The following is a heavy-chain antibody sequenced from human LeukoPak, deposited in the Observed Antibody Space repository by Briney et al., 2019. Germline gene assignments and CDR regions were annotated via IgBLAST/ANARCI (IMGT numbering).Heavy chain of an antibody. Sequence: ASVKVSCKVSGYTLTELSIHWVRQAPGQGLEWMGWINPNSGGTNYAQKFQGRVTMTRDTSISTAYMELSRLRSDDTAVYYCANKAAGTRAFDIWGQGTMVTVSS. CDR3: ANKAAGTRAFDI. V-gene: IGHV1-2*02. J-gene: IGHJ3*02. CDR2: INPNSGGT. D-gene: IGHD6-13*01. CDR1: GYTLTELS.